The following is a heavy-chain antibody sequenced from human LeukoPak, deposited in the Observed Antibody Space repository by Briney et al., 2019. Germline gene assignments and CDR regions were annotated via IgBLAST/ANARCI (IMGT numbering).Heavy chain of an antibody. V-gene: IGHV4-39*07. CDR2: IYHSGSS. Sequence: SETLSLTCTVSGASISSTAHYWAWIRQSPGKGLEWIASIYHSGSSYYNPSLKSRVTISLDTSKRHFSLNLSSVTASDTANYYCARAPGYCSGTSCYFRFDPWGQGTMVTVSS. J-gene: IGHJ5*02. CDR3: ARAPGYCSGTSCYFRFDP. CDR1: GASISSTAHY. D-gene: IGHD2-2*03.